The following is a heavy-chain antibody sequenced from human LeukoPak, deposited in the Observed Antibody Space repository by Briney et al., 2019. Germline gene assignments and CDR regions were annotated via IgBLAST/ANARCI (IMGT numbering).Heavy chain of an antibody. V-gene: IGHV4-59*08. D-gene: IGHD5-18*01. Sequence: PSETLSLTCTVSGGSISSYYWSWIRQPPGKGLEWIGYIYYSGSTNYNPSLKSRVTISVDTSKNQFSLKLSSVTAADTAVYYCARHGYSYGRFDYWGQRTLVTVSS. CDR2: IYYSGST. J-gene: IGHJ4*02. CDR3: ARHGYSYGRFDY. CDR1: GGSISSYY.